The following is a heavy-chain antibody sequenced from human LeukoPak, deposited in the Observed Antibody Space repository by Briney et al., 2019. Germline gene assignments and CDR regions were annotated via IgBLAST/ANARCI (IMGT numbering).Heavy chain of an antibody. CDR2: VNWNGGAT. CDR3: ARLSGTAFDY. CDR1: GFTFEDYA. V-gene: IGHV3-20*04. D-gene: IGHD3-16*02. J-gene: IGHJ4*02. Sequence: PGGSLRLSCAASGFTFEDYAMSWVHQAPGKGPEWVYAVNWNGGATGYPDSVKGRFTISRDNAKNSLYLQMNSLRAEDTAFYYCARLSGTAFDYWGQGALVTVSS.